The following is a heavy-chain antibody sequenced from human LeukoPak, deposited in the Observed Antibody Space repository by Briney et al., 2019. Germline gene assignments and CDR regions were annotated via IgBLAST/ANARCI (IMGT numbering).Heavy chain of an antibody. CDR3: ARGPTYYYDSSGPKGFDY. J-gene: IGHJ4*02. Sequence: GRSLRLSCAASGFTFSSYGMRWVRQAPGKGLEWVAVIWYDGSNKYYADSVKGRFTISRDNSKNTLYLQMNSLRAEDTAVYYCARGPTYYYDSSGPKGFDYWGQGTLVTVSS. D-gene: IGHD3-22*01. V-gene: IGHV3-33*01. CDR1: GFTFSSYG. CDR2: IWYDGSNK.